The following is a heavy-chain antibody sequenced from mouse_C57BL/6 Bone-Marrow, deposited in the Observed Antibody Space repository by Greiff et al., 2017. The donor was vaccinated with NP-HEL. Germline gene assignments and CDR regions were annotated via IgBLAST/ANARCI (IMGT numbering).Heavy chain of an antibody. D-gene: IGHD1-1*01. CDR2: IFPGSGST. V-gene: IGHV1-56*01. CDR1: GYTFTSHW. Sequence: QVQLQQSGPELVRPGASVKISCKAPGYTFTSHWMQWVRQRPGQGLEWIGEIFPGSGSTYYNEKFKGKATLTVDTSSSTAYMQLSSLTSEDSAVYFCARDYYGSSDGYWYFDVWGTGTTVTVSS. CDR3: ARDYYGSSDGYWYFDV. J-gene: IGHJ1*03.